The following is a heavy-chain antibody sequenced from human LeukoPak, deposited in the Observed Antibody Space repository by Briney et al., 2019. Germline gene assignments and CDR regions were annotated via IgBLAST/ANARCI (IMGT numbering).Heavy chain of an antibody. J-gene: IGHJ4*02. CDR3: AKDAILLWFGEYFDY. CDR2: ISGSGGST. V-gene: IGHV3-23*01. CDR1: GGSFSGYY. Sequence: PSETLSLTGAVYGGSFSGYYWSWVRQGPGKGLEWVSAISGSGGSTYYADSVKGRFTISRDNSKNTLYLQMNSLRAEDTAVYYCAKDAILLWFGEYFDYWGQGTLVTVSS. D-gene: IGHD3-10*01.